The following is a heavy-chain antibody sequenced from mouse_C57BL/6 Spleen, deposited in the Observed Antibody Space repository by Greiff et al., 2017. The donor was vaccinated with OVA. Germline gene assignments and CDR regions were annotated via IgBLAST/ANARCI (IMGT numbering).Heavy chain of an antibody. J-gene: IGHJ2*01. CDR1: GYAFSSSW. CDR2: IYPGDGDT. CDR3: ASLYFDY. Sequence: VQRVESGPELVKPGASVKISCKASGYAFSSSWMNWVKQRPGKGLEWIGRIYPGDGDTNYNGKFKGKATLTADKSSSTAYMQLSSLTSEDSAVYFCASLYFDYWGQGTTLTVSS. V-gene: IGHV1-82*01.